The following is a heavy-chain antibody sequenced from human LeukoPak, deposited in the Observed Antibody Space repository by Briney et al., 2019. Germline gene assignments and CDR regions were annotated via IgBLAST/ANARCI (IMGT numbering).Heavy chain of an antibody. V-gene: IGHV4-39*01. CDR2: AYYSGRT. D-gene: IGHD4-23*01. CDR1: GGSISGTSYY. Sequence: SETLSLTCTVSGGSISGTSYYWGWIRQPPGKGLEWIGSAYYSGRTYYNPSLKSRVIISVDTSKNQFSLKLTSVTAADTAVYYCARALSVVTSCFNYWGQGTLVTVSS. J-gene: IGHJ4*02. CDR3: ARALSVVTSCFNY.